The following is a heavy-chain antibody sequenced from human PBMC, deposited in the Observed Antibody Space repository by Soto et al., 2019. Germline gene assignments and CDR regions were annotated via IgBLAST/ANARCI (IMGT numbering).Heavy chain of an antibody. CDR1: GYPFSGNH. Sequence: QVQLVQSGAELRKAGASVKVSCKASGYPFSGNHIHWVRQAPGQGLEWMGWLNPYSGGTTYAPKYQGRVTLTRDTSLSTSYMELIALKSDDTAVYYCATAKRGTVSLLADWGQGTLVTVSS. V-gene: IGHV1-2*02. CDR3: ATAKRGTVSLLAD. D-gene: IGHD4-4*01. J-gene: IGHJ4*02. CDR2: LNPYSGGT.